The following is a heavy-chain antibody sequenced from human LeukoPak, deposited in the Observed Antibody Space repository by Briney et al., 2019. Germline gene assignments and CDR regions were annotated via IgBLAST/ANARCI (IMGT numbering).Heavy chain of an antibody. J-gene: IGHJ4*02. V-gene: IGHV3-7*01. Sequence: GGSLRLSCAASGFTFSTFAMIWVRQPPGKGLEWVANIKQDGSEKYYVDSVKGRFTISRDNAKNSLYLQMNSLRAEDTAVYYCARDRDSLLWYWGQGTLVTVSS. CDR1: GFTFSTFA. CDR3: ARDRDSLLWY. CDR2: IKQDGSEK. D-gene: IGHD2-21*02.